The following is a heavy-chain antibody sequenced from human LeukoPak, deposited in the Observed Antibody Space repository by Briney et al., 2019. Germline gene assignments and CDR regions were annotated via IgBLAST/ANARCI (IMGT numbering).Heavy chain of an antibody. D-gene: IGHD1-1*01. CDR3: ARTTGRGPGGHFDY. J-gene: IGHJ4*02. CDR2: ISSSGHYT. Sequence: PGGSLRLSCAVSGFSFSDNYMSWIRQAPGKGLEWVSYISSSGHYTNYADSVEGRFTISRDNAKNSLFLQMNSLRAEDTAVYYCARTTGRGPGGHFDYWGQGTLVTVSS. CDR1: GFSFSDNY. V-gene: IGHV3-11*03.